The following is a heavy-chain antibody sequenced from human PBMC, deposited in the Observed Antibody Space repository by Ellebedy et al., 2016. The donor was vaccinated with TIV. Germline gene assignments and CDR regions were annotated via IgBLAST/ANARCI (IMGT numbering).Heavy chain of an antibody. CDR2: ISSSGSTI. Sequence: GGSLRLXXAASGFTFSDYYMSWIRQAPGKGLEWVSYISSSGSTIYYADSVKGRFTISRDNAKNSLYLQMNSLRAEDTALYYCAKDILQLEPYYYYGMDVWGQGTTVTVSS. CDR1: GFTFSDYY. J-gene: IGHJ6*02. CDR3: AKDILQLEPYYYYGMDV. V-gene: IGHV3-11*01. D-gene: IGHD1-1*01.